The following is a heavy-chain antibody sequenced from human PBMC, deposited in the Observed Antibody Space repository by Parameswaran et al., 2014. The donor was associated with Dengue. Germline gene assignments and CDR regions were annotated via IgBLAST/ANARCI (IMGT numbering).Heavy chain of an antibody. CDR3: ARGGITILRGVMDY. CDR2: ISYDGSDK. J-gene: IGHJ4*02. CDR1: GFTFSNYA. D-gene: IGHD3-10*01. V-gene: IGHV3-30-3*01. Sequence: GGSLRLSCAASGFTFSNYAMHWVRQAPDKGLECVAVISYDGSDKYYADSVKGRFTISRDNSKNTLYLQMNSLRADDTAVYYCARGGITILRGVMDYWGQGTLVTVSS.